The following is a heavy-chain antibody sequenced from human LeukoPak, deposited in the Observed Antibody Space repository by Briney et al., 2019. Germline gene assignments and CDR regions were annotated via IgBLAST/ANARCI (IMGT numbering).Heavy chain of an antibody. V-gene: IGHV1-69*04. J-gene: IGHJ4*02. D-gene: IGHD6-13*01. CDR3: AREDSGSWFHVFDY. CDR1: GGTFSSYA. Sequence: ASVKVSCKASGGTFSSYAISWVRQAPGQGLEWMGRIIPILGIANYAQKLQGRVTITADKSTSTAYMELSSLRSEDTAVYYCAREDSGSWFHVFDYWGQGTLVTVSS. CDR2: IIPILGIA.